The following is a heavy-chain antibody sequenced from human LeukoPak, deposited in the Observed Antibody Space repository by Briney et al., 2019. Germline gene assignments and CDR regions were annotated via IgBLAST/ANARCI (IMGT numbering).Heavy chain of an antibody. J-gene: IGHJ3*02. V-gene: IGHV3-30*18. CDR2: ISYDGDNK. Sequence: GGSLRLSCAASGFTLNSFGMHWVRKAPGKGLEWVAMISYDGDNKYYADSVKGRFTISRDSSKNTLYLQMNSLRAEDTAVYFCAKGYSSSWHDAFDIWGQGTMVTVSS. CDR3: AKGYSSSWHDAFDI. CDR1: GFTLNSFG. D-gene: IGHD6-13*01.